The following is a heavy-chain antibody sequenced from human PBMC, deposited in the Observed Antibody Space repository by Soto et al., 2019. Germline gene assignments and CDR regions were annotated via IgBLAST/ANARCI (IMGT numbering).Heavy chain of an antibody. Sequence: QVQLQESGPGLVKPSQTLSLTCTVSGGSISSGDYYWSWIRQPPGKGLEWIGYIYYSGSTYYNPSPKSRVPISEDTSKNQFSLKLSSVTAADTAVYSCARGSVTTTPDYWGQGTLVTVSS. V-gene: IGHV4-30-4*01. J-gene: IGHJ4*02. CDR2: IYYSGST. CDR3: ARGSVTTTPDY. D-gene: IGHD4-17*01. CDR1: GGSISSGDYY.